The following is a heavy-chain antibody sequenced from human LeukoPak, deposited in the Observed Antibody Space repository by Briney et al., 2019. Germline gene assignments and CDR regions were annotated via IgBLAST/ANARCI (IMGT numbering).Heavy chain of an antibody. V-gene: IGHV1-8*01. CDR2: MNPNSGNT. J-gene: IGHJ6*02. D-gene: IGHD2-2*01. CDR1: GYTFTSYD. CDR3: ARGRDCSSTSCYRTQYYCYGMDV. Sequence: ASVKVSCKASGYTFTSYDINWVRQATGQGLEWMGWMNPNSGNTGYAQKFQGRVTMTRNTSLSTAYMELSSLRSEDTAVYYCARGRDCSSTSCYRTQYYCYGMDVWGQGTTVTVSS.